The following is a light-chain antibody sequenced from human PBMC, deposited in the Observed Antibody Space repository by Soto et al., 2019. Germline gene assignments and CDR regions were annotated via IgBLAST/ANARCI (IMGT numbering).Light chain of an antibody. CDR2: DTS. CDR1: QSVRSY. CDR3: QQRSSWPLT. V-gene: IGKV3-11*01. J-gene: IGKJ4*01. Sequence: EIVLTQSPATLSLSPGERATLSCRASQSVRSYLAWYQQKPGQAPRLLIYDTSNRATGIPARFSGSGSGTDFTLTISSLETEDFADYYCQQRSSWPLTFGGGTKVEI.